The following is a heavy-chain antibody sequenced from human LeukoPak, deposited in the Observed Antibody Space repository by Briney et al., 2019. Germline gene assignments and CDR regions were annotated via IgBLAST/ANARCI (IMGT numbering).Heavy chain of an antibody. CDR1: GGSISSSSYY. Sequence: PSETLSLTCTVSGGSISSSSYYWGWIRQPPGKGLEWIGSIYYSGSTYYNPSLKSRVTISVDTSKNQFSLKLSSVTAADTAVCYCARYSGSYLAYWGQGTLVTVSS. D-gene: IGHD1-26*01. V-gene: IGHV4-39*07. CDR2: IYYSGST. CDR3: ARYSGSYLAY. J-gene: IGHJ4*02.